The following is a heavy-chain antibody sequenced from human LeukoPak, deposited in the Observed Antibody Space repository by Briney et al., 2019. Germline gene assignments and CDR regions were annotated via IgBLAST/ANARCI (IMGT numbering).Heavy chain of an antibody. V-gene: IGHV3-48*04. Sequence: PGGSLRLSCAASGFTFSSFGMHWVRQAPGKGLEWVSYIPSFPSPIYYADSVKGRFTISRDNAKNTLYLQMNSLRAEDTAVYYCARVSGPGMNEYFHLWGQGTLVTVSS. CDR3: ARVSGPGMNEYFHL. D-gene: IGHD3-10*01. CDR1: GFTFSSFG. J-gene: IGHJ1*01. CDR2: IPSFPSPI.